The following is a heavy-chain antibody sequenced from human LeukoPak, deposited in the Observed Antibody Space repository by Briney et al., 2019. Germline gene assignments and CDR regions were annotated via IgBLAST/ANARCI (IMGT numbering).Heavy chain of an antibody. Sequence: PSETLSLTCTVSGYSISSGYYWGWIRQPPGKGLEWIGSIYHSGSTYYNPSLKSRVTISVDTSKNQFSLKLSSVTAADTAVYYCARGYFDWLFAVDYWGQGTLVTVSS. V-gene: IGHV4-38-2*02. J-gene: IGHJ4*02. D-gene: IGHD3-9*01. CDR1: GYSISSGYY. CDR2: IYHSGST. CDR3: ARGYFDWLFAVDY.